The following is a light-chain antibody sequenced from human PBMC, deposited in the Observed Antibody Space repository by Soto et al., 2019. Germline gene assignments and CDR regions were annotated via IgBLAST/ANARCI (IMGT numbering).Light chain of an antibody. V-gene: IGKV1-5*03. CDR3: QQYNSYST. Sequence: DIQMTQSPSTLSASVGDRVTITCRASQSSISWLSWYQQKPGKAPKLLIYKASSLESGVPSRFSGSGSGTEFTLTISSLQPDDFAAYYCQQYNSYSTFGQGTKVDI. CDR2: KAS. J-gene: IGKJ1*01. CDR1: QSSISW.